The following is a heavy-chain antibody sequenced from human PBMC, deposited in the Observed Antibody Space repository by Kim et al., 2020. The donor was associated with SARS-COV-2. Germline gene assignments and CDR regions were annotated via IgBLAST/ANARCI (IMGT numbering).Heavy chain of an antibody. CDR1: GYTFTSYA. Sequence: ASVKVSCKASGYTFTSYAMNWVRQAPGQGLEWMGWINTNTGNPTYAQGFTGRFVFSLDTSVSTAYLQISSLKAEDTAVYYCAKTWFGEFTFPTFDYWGQGTLVTVSS. D-gene: IGHD3-10*01. J-gene: IGHJ4*02. V-gene: IGHV7-4-1*02. CDR3: AKTWFGEFTFPTFDY. CDR2: INTNTGNP.